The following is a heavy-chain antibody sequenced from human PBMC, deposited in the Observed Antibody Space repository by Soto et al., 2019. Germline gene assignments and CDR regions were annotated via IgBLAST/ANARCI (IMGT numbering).Heavy chain of an antibody. Sequence: EVQLLESGGGLVQPGGSLRLSCAASGFTVGTYGVTWVRQAPGKGPEWVSGSTGVIGTTHYADSVRGRFTITRDDSKNTVYLQMNSLRVEDTAVYYCARWNGYGDYWGRGTLVTVSS. CDR2: STGVIGTT. CDR3: ARWNGYGDY. J-gene: IGHJ4*02. CDR1: GFTVGTYG. V-gene: IGHV3-23*01. D-gene: IGHD1-1*01.